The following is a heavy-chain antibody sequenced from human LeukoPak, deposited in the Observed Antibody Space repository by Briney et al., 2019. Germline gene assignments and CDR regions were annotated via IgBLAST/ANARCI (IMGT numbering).Heavy chain of an antibody. D-gene: IGHD3-22*01. CDR2: ISGSGGSA. Sequence: PGGSLRLSCAASGFTFSSYAMSWVRQAPGKGLEWVSGISGSGGSAYYADSVKGRFTISRDNSKNTLYLQVNSLRAEDTAVCYCAKVNYYDGSGYYYDAFDIWGQGAMVTVSS. CDR1: GFTFSSYA. V-gene: IGHV3-23*01. J-gene: IGHJ3*02. CDR3: AKVNYYDGSGYYYDAFDI.